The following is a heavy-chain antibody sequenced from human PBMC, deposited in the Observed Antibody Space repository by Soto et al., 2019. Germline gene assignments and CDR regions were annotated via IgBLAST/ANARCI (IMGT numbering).Heavy chain of an antibody. D-gene: IGHD3-10*01. CDR2: VSSGGGAT. CDR3: ARDRLGFGDLDS. V-gene: IGHV3-23*04. J-gene: IGHJ4*02. CDR1: GFTFNNHA. Sequence: EVHLAESGGRLVQPGGSLRLSCAASGFTFNNHAMTWVRQAPGKGLEWVATVSSGGGATYYADSVNGRFTVSSANSKNTVSLHMDSPRADDTARYYCARDRLGFGDLDSWGPGTLLTVSS.